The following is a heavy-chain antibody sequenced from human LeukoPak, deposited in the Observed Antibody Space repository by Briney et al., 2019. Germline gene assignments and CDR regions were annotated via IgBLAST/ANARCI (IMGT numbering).Heavy chain of an antibody. CDR3: AREDGDYAANFDY. CDR2: INHSGST. D-gene: IGHD4-17*01. J-gene: IGHJ4*02. Sequence: SETLSLTCAVYGGSFSGYYWSWIRQPPGKGLEWIGEINHSGSTNYNPSLKSRVTIPVDTSKNQFSLKLSSVTAADTAVYYCAREDGDYAANFDYWGQGTLVTVSS. V-gene: IGHV4-34*01. CDR1: GGSFSGYY.